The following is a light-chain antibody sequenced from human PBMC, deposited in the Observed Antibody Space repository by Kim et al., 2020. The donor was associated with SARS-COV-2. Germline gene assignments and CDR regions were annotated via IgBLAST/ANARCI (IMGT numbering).Light chain of an antibody. CDR1: KLGDKY. CDR3: RAWDSSTAGV. Sequence: VSPGQTASITCSGDKLGDKYACWYQQKPGQSPVLVIYQDSQRPSGIPERFSGSNSGNTATLTISGTQAMDEADYYCRAWDSSTAGVFGGGTQLTVL. CDR2: QDS. V-gene: IGLV3-1*01. J-gene: IGLJ3*02.